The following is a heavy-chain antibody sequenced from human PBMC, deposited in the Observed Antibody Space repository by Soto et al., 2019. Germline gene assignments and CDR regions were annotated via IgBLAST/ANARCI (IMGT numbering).Heavy chain of an antibody. J-gene: IGHJ4*02. CDR1: GGSASSGNYY. D-gene: IGHD3-3*01. Sequence: SETLSLTCTVSGGSASSGNYYWSWIRQPPGKGLEWIGYIYNSGSTNYNPSLKSRITINSDTSKNQISLQMTSVTPEDTAVYYCVRGSKEGDNRFLDYWGQGVLVTVSS. CDR2: IYNSGST. CDR3: VRGSKEGDNRFLDY. V-gene: IGHV4-61*01.